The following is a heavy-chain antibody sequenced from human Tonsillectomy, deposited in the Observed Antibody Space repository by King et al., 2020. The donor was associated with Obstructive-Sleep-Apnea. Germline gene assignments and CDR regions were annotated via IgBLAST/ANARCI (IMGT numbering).Heavy chain of an antibody. V-gene: IGHV3-15*01. J-gene: IGHJ4*02. CDR1: GFTFSNAW. D-gene: IGHD3-22*01. CDR3: TXXRYYXXSSSDY. CDR2: IKSKTDGGTT. Sequence: VQLVQSGGGLVKPGGSLRLSCAASGFTFSNAWMSWVRQAPGKGLEWVGRIKSKTDGGTTDYAAPVKGRFTISRDDSKNTLYLQMNSLKTEDTAVYYCTXXRYYXXSSSDYWGXGTLVTVSS.